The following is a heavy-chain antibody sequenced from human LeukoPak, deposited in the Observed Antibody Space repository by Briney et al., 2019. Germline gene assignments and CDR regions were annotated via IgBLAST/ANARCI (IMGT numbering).Heavy chain of an antibody. CDR1: GFTFSSYG. Sequence: GGSLRLSCAASGFTFSSYGIHWVRQAPGKGLEWVSAISGSGGATHYADSVKGRFTISRDNSKNTLYLQLNSLRAEDTAVYYCAKLLRAGRLLTISLDSWGQGTLVTVSS. D-gene: IGHD3-10*01. CDR3: AKLLRAGRLLTISLDS. J-gene: IGHJ4*02. CDR2: ISGSGGAT. V-gene: IGHV3-23*01.